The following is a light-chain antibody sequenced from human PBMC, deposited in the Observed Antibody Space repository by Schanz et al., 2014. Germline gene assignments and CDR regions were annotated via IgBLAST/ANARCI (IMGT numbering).Light chain of an antibody. CDR1: SSNIGSNY. V-gene: IGLV1-44*01. Sequence: QSVLTQPPSSSGTPGQLVTIPCSGSSSNIGSNYVYWYQQLPGTAPKLLIYSSDQRPSGVPDRLSGSKSRTSASLAISGLQSEDEADYYCATWDVSLNGPVFGGGTKLTVL. CDR2: SSD. J-gene: IGLJ3*02. CDR3: ATWDVSLNGPV.